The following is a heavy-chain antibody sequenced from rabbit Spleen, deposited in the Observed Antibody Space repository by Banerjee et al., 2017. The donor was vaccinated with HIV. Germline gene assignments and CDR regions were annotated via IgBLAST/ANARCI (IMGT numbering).Heavy chain of an antibody. CDR3: ARDSASSFSSYGMDL. J-gene: IGHJ3*01. Sequence: EQLEESGGGLVKPEGSLTLTCKASGVSFSDKNVMCWVRQAPGKGLEWIACIYPDYIGSTVYASWAKGRFTISKTSSTTVTLQMTSLTVADTATYFCARDSASSFSSYGMDLWGQGTLVTVS. CDR2: IYPDYIGST. D-gene: IGHD8-1*01. CDR1: GVSFSDKNV. V-gene: IGHV1S45*01.